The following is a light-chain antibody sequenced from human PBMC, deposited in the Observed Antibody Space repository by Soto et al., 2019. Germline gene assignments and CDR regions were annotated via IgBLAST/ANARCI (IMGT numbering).Light chain of an antibody. Sequence: DIVMTQSPDSLAVSLGERATINCKSSQSGLYSSNNKNYLAWYQQKPGQPPKLLIYWASTRESGVPDRFSGSGSERDYTLTIGSLQAEDVAVYYCQQYYSTPYTFGQGPKLEIK. J-gene: IGKJ2*01. CDR2: WAS. CDR3: QQYYSTPYT. CDR1: QSGLYSSNNKNY. V-gene: IGKV4-1*01.